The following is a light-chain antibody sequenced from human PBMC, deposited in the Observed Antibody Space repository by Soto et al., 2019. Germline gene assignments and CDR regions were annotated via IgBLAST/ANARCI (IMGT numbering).Light chain of an antibody. CDR1: QTGTSTF. V-gene: IGKV3-20*01. Sequence: EIVLTQSPGTLSLSPGERATLSCRASQTGTSTFLAWYQQKPGQAPRLLIYGASRRATGIPDRFSGSGSGTDFTLTITRLEPEDFAVYYCHQYDSSRTFGQGTKVEMK. J-gene: IGKJ1*01. CDR2: GAS. CDR3: HQYDSSRT.